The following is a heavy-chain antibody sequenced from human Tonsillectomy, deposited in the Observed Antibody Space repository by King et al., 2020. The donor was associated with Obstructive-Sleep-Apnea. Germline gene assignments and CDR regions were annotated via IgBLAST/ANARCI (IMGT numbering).Heavy chain of an antibody. CDR1: GFAFSHAW. CDR3: ATTYYYDSSGYYLINYFDH. CDR2: IKRKLDGGTT. D-gene: IGHD3-22*01. Sequence: VQLVESGGGLVKPGGSLRLSCAASGFAFSHAWMSWVRQAPGKGLEWVGRIKRKLDGGTTEYAAPVKGRFIISRDDSKNTLSLQMNSLKIEDTAGYYCATTYYYDSSGYYLINYFDHWGLGTLVTVSS. J-gene: IGHJ4*02. V-gene: IGHV3-15*01.